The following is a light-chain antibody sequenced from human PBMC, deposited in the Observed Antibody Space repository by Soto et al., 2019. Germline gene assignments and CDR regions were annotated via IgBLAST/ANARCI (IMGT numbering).Light chain of an antibody. J-gene: IGKJ2*01. Sequence: EIVLTQSPGTLSLSPGERATLSCRASQSVSSNYLAWYQQKPGQAPRLLIYGASSRATGIPDRFSGRGSETDFTLTFSRLEPEDFAVYYCQQYGSSPRTFGQGTKLEIK. V-gene: IGKV3-20*01. CDR2: GAS. CDR3: QQYGSSPRT. CDR1: QSVSSNY.